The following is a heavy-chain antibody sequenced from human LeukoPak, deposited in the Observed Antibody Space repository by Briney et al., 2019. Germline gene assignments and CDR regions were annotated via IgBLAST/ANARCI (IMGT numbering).Heavy chain of an antibody. CDR1: GGTFSSYA. J-gene: IGHJ3*02. Sequence: SVKVSCRASGGTFSSYAISWVRQAPGQGLEWMGGIIPIFGTANYAQKFQGRVTITADESTSTAYMELSSLRSEDTAVYYCARGYYYDSSGYYPDAFDIWGQGTMVTVSS. CDR3: ARGYYYDSSGYYPDAFDI. V-gene: IGHV1-69*13. D-gene: IGHD3-22*01. CDR2: IIPIFGTA.